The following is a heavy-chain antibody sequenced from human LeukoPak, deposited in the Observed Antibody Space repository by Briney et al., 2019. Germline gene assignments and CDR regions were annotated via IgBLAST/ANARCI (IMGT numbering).Heavy chain of an antibody. V-gene: IGHV4-34*01. CDR2: INHSGST. D-gene: IGHD3-16*02. CDR1: GGSFSGYY. J-gene: IGHJ4*02. Sequence: SETLSLTCAVYGGSFSGYYWSWIRQPPGKGLEWIGEINHSGSTNYNPSLRSRVTVSVDTSKNQFSLKLSSVTAADTAVYYCARGSYDYVWGSYRPRGLDYWGQGTLVTVSS. CDR3: ARGSYDYVWGSYRPRGLDY.